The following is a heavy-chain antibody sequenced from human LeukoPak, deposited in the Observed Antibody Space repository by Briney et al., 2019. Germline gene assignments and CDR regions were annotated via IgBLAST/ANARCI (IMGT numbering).Heavy chain of an antibody. Sequence: TGGSLRLSCAASGFRFSDYSMNWVRQAPGKGLEWISYIGISSGNTNYADSVKGRFTISGDKAKNSLYLRMNSLRVEDTAVYYCARDYKYAFDNWGQGTLVTVSS. CDR3: ARDYKYAFDN. V-gene: IGHV3-48*01. CDR1: GFRFSDYS. CDR2: IGISSGNT. J-gene: IGHJ4*02. D-gene: IGHD5-24*01.